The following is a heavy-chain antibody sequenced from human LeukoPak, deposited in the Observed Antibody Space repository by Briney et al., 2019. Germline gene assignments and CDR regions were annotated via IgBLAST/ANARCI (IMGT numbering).Heavy chain of an antibody. CDR3: TREGDYGGNSGGGGDY. CDR2: IRSKAYGGTT. Sequence: GGSLRLSCAASGFTLSVYWMHWVRQSPGKGLEWVGFIRSKAYGGTTEYAASVKGRFTISRDDSKSIAYLQMNSLKTEDTAVYYCTREGDYGGNSGGGGDYWGQGTLVTVSS. CDR1: GFTLSVYW. J-gene: IGHJ4*02. V-gene: IGHV3-49*04. D-gene: IGHD4-23*01.